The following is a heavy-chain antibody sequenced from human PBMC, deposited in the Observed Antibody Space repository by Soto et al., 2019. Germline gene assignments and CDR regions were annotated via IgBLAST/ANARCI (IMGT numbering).Heavy chain of an antibody. CDR2: INPNSDGT. CDR1: GYTFTGYY. V-gene: IGHV1-2*04. CDR3: ARMAAEAPRAWFDP. Sequence: GASVKVSCKASGYTFTGYYMHWVRQAPGQGLEWMGWINPNSDGTNYAQKFQGWVTMTRDTSISTAYMELSRLRSDDTAVYYCARMAAEAPRAWFDPWGQGTLVTVSS. D-gene: IGHD6-19*01. J-gene: IGHJ5*02.